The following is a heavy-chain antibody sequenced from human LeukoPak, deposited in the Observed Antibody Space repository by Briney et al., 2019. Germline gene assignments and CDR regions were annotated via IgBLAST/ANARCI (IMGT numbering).Heavy chain of an antibody. CDR3: ARAIGPSIAVAGSEYYFDY. V-gene: IGHV4-34*01. Sequence: GSLRLSCAASGFTFSDYYMSWIRQPPGKGLEWIGEINHSGSTNYNPSLKSRVTISVDTSKNQFSLELSSVTAADTAVYYRARAIGPSIAVAGSEYYFDYWGQGTLVTVSS. J-gene: IGHJ4*02. CDR1: GFTFSDYY. CDR2: INHSGST. D-gene: IGHD6-19*01.